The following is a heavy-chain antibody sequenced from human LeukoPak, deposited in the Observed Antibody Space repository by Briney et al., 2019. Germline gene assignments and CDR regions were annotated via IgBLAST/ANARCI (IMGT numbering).Heavy chain of an antibody. CDR2: IYHSGST. D-gene: IGHD5-12*01. Sequence: SETLSLTCAVSGGSISSSNWWSWVRQPPGKGLEWIGEIYHSGSTNYNPSLKSRVTISADKSKNQFSLKLSSVTAADTAVYYCARSPVATVDWFDPWGQGTLVTVSS. CDR3: ARSPVATVDWFDP. J-gene: IGHJ5*02. V-gene: IGHV4-4*02. CDR1: GGSISSSNW.